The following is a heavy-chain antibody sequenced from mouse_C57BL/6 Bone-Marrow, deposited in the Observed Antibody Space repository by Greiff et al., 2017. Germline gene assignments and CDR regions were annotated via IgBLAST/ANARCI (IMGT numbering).Heavy chain of an antibody. CDR1: GFTFSDYG. CDR3: ARIYYGNFDY. V-gene: IGHV5-17*01. CDR2: ISSGSSTI. D-gene: IGHD2-1*01. J-gene: IGHJ2*01. Sequence: EVNVVESGGGLVKPGGSLKLSCAASGFTFSDYGMHWVRQAPEKGLEWVAYISSGSSTIYYADTVKGRFTISRDNAKNTLFLQMTSLRSEDTAMYYCARIYYGNFDYWGQGTTLTVSS.